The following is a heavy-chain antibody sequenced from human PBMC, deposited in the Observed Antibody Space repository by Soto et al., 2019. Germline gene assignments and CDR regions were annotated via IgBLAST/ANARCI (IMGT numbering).Heavy chain of an antibody. V-gene: IGHV1-18*01. CDR1: GYTFTSYG. CDR3: ASQYYDFWSGGNWFDP. Sequence: QVQLVQSGAEVKKPGASVKVSCKASGYTFTSYGISWVRQAPGQGLEWMGWISAYNGNTNYAQKLQGRVTMTTDTSTRTAYMELRSLRSDDTAVYYCASQYYDFWSGGNWFDPWGQGTLVTVSS. J-gene: IGHJ5*02. D-gene: IGHD3-3*01. CDR2: ISAYNGNT.